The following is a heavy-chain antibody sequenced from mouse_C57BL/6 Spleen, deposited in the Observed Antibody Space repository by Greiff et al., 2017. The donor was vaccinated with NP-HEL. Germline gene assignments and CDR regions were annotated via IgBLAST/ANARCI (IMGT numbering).Heavy chain of an antibody. Sequence: QVHVKQPGAELVRPGSSVKLSCKASGYTFTSYWMHWVKQRPIQGLEWIGNIDPSDSETHYNQKFKDKATLTVDKSSSTAYMQLSSLTSVDSTVYYCASRGYSGNQGGYFEVWGTGTTVTVSS. J-gene: IGHJ1*03. CDR2: IDPSDSET. V-gene: IGHV1-52*01. CDR3: ASRGYSGNQGGYFEV. CDR1: GYTFTSYW. D-gene: IGHD2-1*01.